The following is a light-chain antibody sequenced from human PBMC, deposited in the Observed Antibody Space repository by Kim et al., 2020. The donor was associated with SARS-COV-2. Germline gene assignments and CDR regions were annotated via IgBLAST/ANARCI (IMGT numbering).Light chain of an antibody. CDR3: QQYSTYPIT. CDR1: QVISNY. J-gene: IGKJ5*01. CDR2: AAS. Sequence: DIQMTQSPSSLSASVGDRVTITCRASQVISNYLGWYQQKPGKAPKLLIYAASSLQSGVPSRFSGSGSGTEFTLTISSLQPEDFATYYCQQYSTYPITFGQGTRLEIK. V-gene: IGKV1-17*01.